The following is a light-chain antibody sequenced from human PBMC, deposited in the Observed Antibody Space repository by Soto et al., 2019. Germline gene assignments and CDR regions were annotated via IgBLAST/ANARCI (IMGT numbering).Light chain of an antibody. Sequence: SVLTQPPSASWTPGRKVAISFSGNNYNIGTNFVYWYQELPGTAPKLLIYKNNQRPSGVPDRFSGSKSGTSASLAVSGLRSEDEADYSCAAWDYTLTHYVSVTGTKDTVL. J-gene: IGLJ1*01. CDR1: NYNIGTNF. CDR3: AAWDYTLTHYV. CDR2: KNN. V-gene: IGLV1-47*01.